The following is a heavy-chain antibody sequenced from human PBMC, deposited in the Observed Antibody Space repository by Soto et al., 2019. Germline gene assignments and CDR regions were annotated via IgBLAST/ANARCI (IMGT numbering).Heavy chain of an antibody. Sequence: APLKGSCKTSGYRFTSYGISWGSMTHEQGLEWMGRSGAYNGNTNYAQKLQGRVTMTTDTSTSTAYMEVRSLRSDDTAVYYCARDYYYDSRYLDYWGQRTLDPGTS. CDR1: GYRFTSYG. CDR3: ARDYYYDSRYLDY. V-gene: IGHV1-18*01. CDR2: SGAYNGNT. J-gene: IGHJ4*02. D-gene: IGHD3-22*01.